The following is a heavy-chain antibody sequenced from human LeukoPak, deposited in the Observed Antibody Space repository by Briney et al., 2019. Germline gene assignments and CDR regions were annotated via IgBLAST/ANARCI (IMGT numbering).Heavy chain of an antibody. CDR3: AKGDMPIEARALDY. CDR2: LSGSGGST. D-gene: IGHD2-15*01. Sequence: GGSLRLSCAASGFTFSDYAMNWVRQAPGKGLEWVSALSGSGGSTYYADSVQGRFTISRNNYENTLYLQMSRLRAEDTAVYYCAKGDMPIEARALDYWGQGTLVTVSS. V-gene: IGHV3-23*01. J-gene: IGHJ4*02. CDR1: GFTFSDYA.